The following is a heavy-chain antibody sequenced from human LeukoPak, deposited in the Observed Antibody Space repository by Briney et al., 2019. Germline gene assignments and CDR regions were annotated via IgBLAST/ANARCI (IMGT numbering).Heavy chain of an antibody. CDR2: INHSGST. V-gene: IGHV4-34*01. J-gene: IGHJ4*02. Sequence: PSETQSLTCAVYGGSFSGYYWSWIRQPPGKGLEWIGEINHSGSTNYNPSLKSRVTISVDTSKNQFSLKLSSVTAADTAVYYCARGRCFHTSFGMVKTEFDYWGRGTLVTVSS. D-gene: IGHD3-3*01. CDR1: GGSFSGYY. CDR3: ARGRCFHTSFGMVKTEFDY.